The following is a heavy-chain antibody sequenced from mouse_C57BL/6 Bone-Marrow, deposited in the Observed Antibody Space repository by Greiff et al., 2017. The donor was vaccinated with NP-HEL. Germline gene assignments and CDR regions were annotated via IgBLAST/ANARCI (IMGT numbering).Heavy chain of an antibody. CDR3: ARIHYYGSGFDY. CDR1: GYAFSSSW. CDR2: IYPGDGDT. J-gene: IGHJ2*01. D-gene: IGHD1-1*01. V-gene: IGHV1-82*01. Sequence: VQLQQSGPELVKPGASVKISCKASGYAFSSSWMNWVKQRPGKGLEWIGRIYPGDGDTNYNGKFKGKATLTADKSSSTAYMQLSSLTSEDSAVYFCARIHYYGSGFDYWGQGTTLTVSS.